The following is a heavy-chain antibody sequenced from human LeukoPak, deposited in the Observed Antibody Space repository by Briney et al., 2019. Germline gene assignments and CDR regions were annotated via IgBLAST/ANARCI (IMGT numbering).Heavy chain of an antibody. CDR3: ARVEDGDQDFDY. CDR1: GFTFSSYG. D-gene: IGHD2-21*01. J-gene: IGHJ4*02. Sequence: PGGSLRLSCAASGFTFSSYGMTWVRQAPGKGLEWVSHISSGGHVISYEDSVKGRFIISRDDAESSLYLQMNSLRGEDTAVYYCARVEDGDQDFDYWGQGTLVTVSS. CDR2: ISSGGHVI. V-gene: IGHV3-48*03.